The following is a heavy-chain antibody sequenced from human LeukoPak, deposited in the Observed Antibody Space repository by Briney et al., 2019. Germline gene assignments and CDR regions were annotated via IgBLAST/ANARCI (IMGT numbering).Heavy chain of an antibody. D-gene: IGHD2-15*01. V-gene: IGHV3-30*02. J-gene: IGHJ4*02. CDR2: IRYDGSNK. Sequence: GGSLRLSCAASGFTFSSYGMHWVRQAPGKGLEWVAFIRYDGSNKYYADSVKGRFTISRDNSKNTLYLQMNSLRAEDTAVYYCAKGGYCSGGSCYSEYYFDYWGQGTLVTVSS. CDR1: GFTFSSYG. CDR3: AKGGYCSGGSCYSEYYFDY.